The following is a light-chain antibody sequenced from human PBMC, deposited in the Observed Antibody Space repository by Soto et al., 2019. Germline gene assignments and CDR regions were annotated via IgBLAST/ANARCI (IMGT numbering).Light chain of an antibody. Sequence: QSVLTQPPSVSGAPGQRVTISCTGSSSNIGANYDVHWYHHLPETAPKLLIYRNTDRPSGVPDRLSGSRSGTSASLAITGLQAEDEGDFYCQSFDNSLNSVVFGGGTKLTVL. CDR3: QSFDNSLNSVV. CDR2: RNT. J-gene: IGLJ2*01. V-gene: IGLV1-40*01. CDR1: SSNIGANYD.